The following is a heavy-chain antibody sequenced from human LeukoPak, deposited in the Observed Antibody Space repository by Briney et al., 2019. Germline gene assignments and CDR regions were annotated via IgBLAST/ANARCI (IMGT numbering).Heavy chain of an antibody. Sequence: AGSLRLSCAASGFTFSHYTLHWVRQAPGKGLEWVSSISGATNYIYYADSLKGRFTISRDNAKNSLSLQMSRLRDDDTAVYYGAREGLTSDIGFDSWGQGTLGTVSS. J-gene: IGHJ5*01. CDR2: ISGATNYI. CDR3: AREGLTSDIGFDS. V-gene: IGHV3-21*01. CDR1: GFTFSHYT. D-gene: IGHD4/OR15-4a*01.